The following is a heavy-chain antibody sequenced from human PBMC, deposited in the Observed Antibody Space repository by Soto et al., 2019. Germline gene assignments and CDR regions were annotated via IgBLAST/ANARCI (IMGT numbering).Heavy chain of an antibody. CDR1: GGSFSGYC. CDR2: VDHSGST. D-gene: IGHD3-10*01. Sequence: QVQLQQWGTGLLKPSETLSLTCAVYGGSFSGYCWSWIRQPPGKGLEWIGEVDHSGSTNYNPSLKSRVTISVDTSKNQFSLKLSSVTAADTAVYYCARGRGLWFGELLDYWGQGTLVTVSS. V-gene: IGHV4-34*01. J-gene: IGHJ4*02. CDR3: ARGRGLWFGELLDY.